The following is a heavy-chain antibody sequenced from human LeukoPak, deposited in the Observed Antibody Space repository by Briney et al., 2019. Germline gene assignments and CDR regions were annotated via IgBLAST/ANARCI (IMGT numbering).Heavy chain of an antibody. J-gene: IGHJ3*02. CDR3: AEGGYGIQLWWAFDI. CDR1: GFTFSSYD. CDR2: ISYDGSNK. V-gene: IGHV3-30*03. D-gene: IGHD5-18*01. Sequence: PGGSLRLSCAASGFTFSSYDMHWVRQAPGKGLEWVALISYDGSNKYYADSVKGRFTISRDSSKNTLYLQMNSLRPEDTAIYYCAEGGYGIQLWWAFDIWGQGTMVTVSS.